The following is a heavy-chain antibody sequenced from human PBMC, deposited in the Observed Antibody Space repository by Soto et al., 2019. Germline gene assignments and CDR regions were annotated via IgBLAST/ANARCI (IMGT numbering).Heavy chain of an antibody. J-gene: IGHJ4*02. D-gene: IGHD1-26*01. V-gene: IGHV3-48*02. Sequence: GGSLRLSCAASGFTFSGYSVNWVRQAPGKGLEWVSYISSGSKTIYYADSVKGRFTVSRDNARNSQYLQMSSLGDEDTAVYYCAREEILGARSFDYWGQGTLVTVSS. CDR2: ISSGSKTI. CDR3: AREEILGARSFDY. CDR1: GFTFSGYS.